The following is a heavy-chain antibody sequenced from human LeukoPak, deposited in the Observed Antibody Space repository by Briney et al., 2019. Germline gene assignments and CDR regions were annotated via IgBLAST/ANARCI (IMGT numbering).Heavy chain of an antibody. CDR1: GFTFSSYG. D-gene: IGHD2-21*01. V-gene: IGHV3-30*18. CDR3: AKWFDCYM. Sequence: GGSLRLSCAASGFTFSSYGMHWVRQAPGKGLEWVAVISYDGSNKYYADSVKGRFTISRDNSKNTLYLQMNSLRAEDTAVYYCAKWFDCYMWGQGTMVTVSS. CDR2: ISYDGSNK. J-gene: IGHJ3*02.